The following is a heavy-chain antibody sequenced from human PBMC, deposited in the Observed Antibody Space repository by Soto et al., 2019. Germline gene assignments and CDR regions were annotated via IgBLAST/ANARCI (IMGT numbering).Heavy chain of an antibody. V-gene: IGHV3-15*07. J-gene: IGHJ4*02. CDR2: IKSKTDGGTT. CDR1: GFTFSNAW. CDR3: TTLSVLRFLEWFPLVDY. D-gene: IGHD3-3*01. Sequence: GGSLRLSCAASGFTFSNAWMNWVRQAPGKGLEWVGRIKSKTDGGTTDYAAPVKGRFTISRDDSKNTLYLQMNSLKTEDTAVYYCTTLSVLRFLEWFPLVDYWGQGTLVTVSS.